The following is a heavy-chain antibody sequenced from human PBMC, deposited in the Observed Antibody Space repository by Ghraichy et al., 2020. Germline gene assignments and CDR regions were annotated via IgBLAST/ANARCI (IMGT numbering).Heavy chain of an antibody. CDR2: IRYDGSNK. J-gene: IGHJ6*02. CDR1: GFTFSSYG. V-gene: IGHV3-30*02. Sequence: SCAVSGFTFSSYGMHWVRQAPGKGLEWVAFIRYDGSNKYYADSVKGRFTISRDNSKNTLYLQMNSLRAEDTAVYYCAKDPQLPVSSMDVWGQGTTVTVSS. D-gene: IGHD3-10*01. CDR3: AKDPQLPVSSMDV.